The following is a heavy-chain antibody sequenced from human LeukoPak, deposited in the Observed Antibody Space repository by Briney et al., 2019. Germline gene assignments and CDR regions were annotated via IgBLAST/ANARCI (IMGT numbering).Heavy chain of an antibody. CDR1: GGSISSSNW. V-gene: IGHV4-4*02. D-gene: IGHD5-18*01. J-gene: IGHJ3*01. CDR2: IYHSGST. CDR3: ARPGVGSGRYGAFDV. Sequence: PSETLSLTCAVSGGSISSSNWRSWVRQPPGKGLEWIGEIYHSGSTNYNPSLKSRVTISVDKSKNQFSLNLRSVTAADTAVYYCARPGVGSGRYGAFDVWGQGTKVTVSS.